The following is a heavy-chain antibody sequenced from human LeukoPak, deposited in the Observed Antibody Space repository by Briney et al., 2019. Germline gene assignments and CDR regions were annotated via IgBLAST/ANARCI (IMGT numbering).Heavy chain of an antibody. D-gene: IGHD2-2*01. CDR1: GYSFTSYW. J-gene: IGHJ3*02. V-gene: IGHV5-10-1*01. CDR2: IDPSDSYT. CDR3: ARGGAVERYCSSTSCYWVDAFDI. Sequence: GASLRIPCKGSGYSFTSYWISWVRQMPGKGLEWMGRIDPSDSYTNYSPSFQGHVTISADKSISTAYLQWSSLKASDTAMYYCARGGAVERYCSSTSCYWVDAFDIWGQGTMVTVSS.